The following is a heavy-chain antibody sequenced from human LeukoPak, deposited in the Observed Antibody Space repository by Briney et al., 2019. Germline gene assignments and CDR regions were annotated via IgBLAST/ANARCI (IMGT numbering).Heavy chain of an antibody. CDR1: GGSISSYY. V-gene: IGHV4-59*12. Sequence: PSETLSLTCTVPGGSISSYYWSWIRQPPGKGLEWIGYIYHSGRTNQNPSLRSRVTTSVDTSKNQFSLKVSSMTAADTAVYYCARGDWKYGDFDRWGQGTLVTVSS. D-gene: IGHD1-7*01. J-gene: IGHJ4*02. CDR2: IYHSGRT. CDR3: ARGDWKYGDFDR.